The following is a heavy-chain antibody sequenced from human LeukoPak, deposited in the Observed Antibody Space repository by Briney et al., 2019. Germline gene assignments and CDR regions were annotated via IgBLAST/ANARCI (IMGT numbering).Heavy chain of an antibody. CDR1: GYTFTSYG. Sequence: ASVKVSCKASGYTFTSYGISWVRQAPGQGLEWMRWISAYNGNTNYAQKLQGRDTMTTDTSTSTAYMELRSLRSDDTAVYYCARVTDSGSYWDWGQGTLVTVSS. D-gene: IGHD1-26*01. CDR2: ISAYNGNT. J-gene: IGHJ4*02. V-gene: IGHV1-18*01. CDR3: ARVTDSGSYWD.